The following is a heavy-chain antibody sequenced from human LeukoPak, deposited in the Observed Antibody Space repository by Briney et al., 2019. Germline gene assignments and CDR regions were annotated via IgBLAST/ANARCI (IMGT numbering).Heavy chain of an antibody. CDR2: INHSGST. Sequence: SETLSLTCAVYGGSFSGYYWSWIRQPPGKGLEWIGEINHSGSTNYNPSLKSRVTISLDTSKNHSSLRLSSVTPADTAVYFCARGPAFDYWGQGTLVTVSS. V-gene: IGHV4-34*01. CDR3: ARGPAFDY. CDR1: GGSFSGYY. J-gene: IGHJ4*02.